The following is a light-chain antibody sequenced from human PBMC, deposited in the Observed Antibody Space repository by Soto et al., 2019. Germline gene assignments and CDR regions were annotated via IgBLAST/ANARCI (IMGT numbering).Light chain of an antibody. Sequence: QSALTQPASVSGSPGQSITISCTGTSSDVGSYNLVSWYQQHPGKAPKLMIYEGSKRPSGVSNRFSGSKSGNTASLTISGLQAEDEADYYCCSYTSSSTPAVFGGGTKLTVL. CDR3: CSYTSSSTPAV. J-gene: IGLJ2*01. CDR1: SSDVGSYNL. CDR2: EGS. V-gene: IGLV2-14*02.